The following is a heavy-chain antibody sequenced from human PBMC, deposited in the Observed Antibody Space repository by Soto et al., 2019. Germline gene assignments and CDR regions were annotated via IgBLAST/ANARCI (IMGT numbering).Heavy chain of an antibody. V-gene: IGHV1-58*01. Sequence: ELVQSGPEAREPGTSVKVSCRASGFSFGDSAVQWVRQGRGQRLEWIGWIVVVNGNTHYAQKFEGRVTLTRDASTSTSHMELTRLSSEDTAVYFCAVTDLPFRPLTEPTENGMDVWGQGTTVTVSS. CDR2: IVVVNGNT. J-gene: IGHJ6*02. CDR1: GFSFGDSA. CDR3: AVTDLPFRPLTEPTENGMDV. D-gene: IGHD3-3*02.